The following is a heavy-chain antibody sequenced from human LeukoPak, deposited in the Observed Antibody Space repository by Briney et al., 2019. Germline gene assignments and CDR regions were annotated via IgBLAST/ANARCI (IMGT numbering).Heavy chain of an antibody. CDR3: MRANYGYVWDQAERAFDI. CDR2: IFHSGST. J-gene: IGHJ3*02. Sequence: SETLSLTCIVSGYSISTGYYWGWIRQPPGKGLEWIGSIFHSGSTYYNPSLKSRVTISVDMSKNQFSLNLTSVTAADTAVYYCMRANYGYVWDQAERAFDIWGQGTMVTVSS. CDR1: GYSISTGYY. D-gene: IGHD3-16*01. V-gene: IGHV4-38-2*02.